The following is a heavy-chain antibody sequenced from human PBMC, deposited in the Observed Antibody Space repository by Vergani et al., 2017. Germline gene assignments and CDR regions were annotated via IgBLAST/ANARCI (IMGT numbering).Heavy chain of an antibody. Sequence: QVQLQQWGAGLVKPSETLSLTCTVSGGSISSYYWSWIRQPPGKGLEWIGYIYYSGSTNYNPSLKSRVTISVDTSKNQFSLKLSSVTAADTAVYYCARAYYYDSSGYYFDYWGQGTLVTVSS. V-gene: IGHV4-59*01. D-gene: IGHD3-22*01. CDR3: ARAYYYDSSGYYFDY. CDR1: GGSISSYY. J-gene: IGHJ4*02. CDR2: IYYSGST.